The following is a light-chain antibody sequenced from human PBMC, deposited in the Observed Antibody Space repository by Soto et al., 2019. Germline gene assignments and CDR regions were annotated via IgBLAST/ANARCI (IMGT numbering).Light chain of an antibody. CDR1: QNVLYTSNNKNY. CDR3: QQYFSTPLT. Sequence: DFVLTQSPDSLAVSLGERATINCKSSQNVLYTSNNKNYLAWYQQKPGQPPKLLIYWASTRYSGVPDRFSGSGSGTDFSLTISSLQAEDVAVYYCQQYFSTPLTFGPGTKVDI. V-gene: IGKV4-1*01. CDR2: WAS. J-gene: IGKJ3*01.